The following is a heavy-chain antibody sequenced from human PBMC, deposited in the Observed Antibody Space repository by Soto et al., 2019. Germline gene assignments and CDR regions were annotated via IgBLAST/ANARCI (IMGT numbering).Heavy chain of an antibody. D-gene: IGHD2-2*03. Sequence: QVQLVQSGAEVKKPGSSVKVSCKASGADLKIYAINWVRQAPGQGLEWMGGLIPMLTPETYAPAIEGRVLITAEESTSTDYMELSSLRSEDTAVYYCARDRACSPWILGAWGQGTTVIVSS. CDR2: LIPMLTPE. CDR3: ARDRACSPWILGA. V-gene: IGHV1-69*01. CDR1: GADLKIYA. J-gene: IGHJ6*02.